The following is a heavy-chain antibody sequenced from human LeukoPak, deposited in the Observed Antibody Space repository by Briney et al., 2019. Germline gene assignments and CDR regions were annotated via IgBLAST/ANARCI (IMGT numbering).Heavy chain of an antibody. CDR3: ARGLYDAFDI. J-gene: IGHJ3*02. V-gene: IGHV4-31*02. Sequence: LRLSCAASGFTFSSYAMSWVRQHPGKGLEWIGYIYYSGSTYYNPSLKSRVTISVDTSKNQFSLKLSSVTAADTAVYYCARGLYDAFDIWGQGTMVTVSS. CDR1: GFTFSSYA. CDR2: IYYSGST. D-gene: IGHD2-2*02.